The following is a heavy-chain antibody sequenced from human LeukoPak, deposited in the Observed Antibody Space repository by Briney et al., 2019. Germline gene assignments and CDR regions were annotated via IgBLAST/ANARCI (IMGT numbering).Heavy chain of an antibody. CDR1: GFTVSSNY. Sequence: PGGSLRLSCAASGFTVSSNYMSWVRQAPGKGLEWVSVVYSGGSTHYADSVKGRFTISRDNSKNTLFLHMNSRRAEDTAVYYCATADSGSYYSGFDYWGQGTLVTVSS. V-gene: IGHV3-66*01. CDR3: ATADSGSYYSGFDY. D-gene: IGHD1-26*01. CDR2: VYSGGST. J-gene: IGHJ4*02.